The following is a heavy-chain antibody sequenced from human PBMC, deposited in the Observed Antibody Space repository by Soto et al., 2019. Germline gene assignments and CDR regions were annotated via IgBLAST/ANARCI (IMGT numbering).Heavy chain of an antibody. Sequence: SQTLSLTCVISGDSVSSNSAGGNWIRQSPSRGLEWLGRTYYKSKWNNDYALSVKSRITINPDTSKNQFSLHLYSVTPEDTAVYYCTGITRFRGLDVWGQGTPVTVS. CDR2: TYYKSKWNN. CDR3: TGITRFRGLDV. D-gene: IGHD3-10*01. CDR1: GDSVSSNSAG. J-gene: IGHJ6*02. V-gene: IGHV6-1*01.